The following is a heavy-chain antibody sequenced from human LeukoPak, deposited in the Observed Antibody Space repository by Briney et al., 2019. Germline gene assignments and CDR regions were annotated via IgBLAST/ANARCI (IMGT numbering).Heavy chain of an antibody. V-gene: IGHV3-7*01. J-gene: IGHJ4*02. CDR2: IKEDGSEK. Sequence: GGSLRLSCEASGFTFSTYWMSWVRQAPGKGLEWVANIKEDGSEKYYVDSVKGRFTISRDNAKNSLYLQMNSLRAEGTAVYYCASGYYSRRFDYWGQGTLVTVSS. CDR1: GFTFSTYW. CDR3: ASGYYSRRFDY. D-gene: IGHD3-22*01.